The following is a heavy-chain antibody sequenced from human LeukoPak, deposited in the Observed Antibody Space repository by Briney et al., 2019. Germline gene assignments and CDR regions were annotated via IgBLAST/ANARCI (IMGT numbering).Heavy chain of an antibody. V-gene: IGHV4-61*02. CDR1: GGSISSGSYY. Sequence: MTSETLSLTCTVSGGSISSGSYYWSWIRQPAGKGLEWIGRIYTSGSTNYNPSLKSRVTILVDTSKNQFSLKLSSVTAADTAVYYCARGLSTEPEVAYYYYMDVWGKGTTVTVSS. D-gene: IGHD1-1*01. J-gene: IGHJ6*03. CDR3: ARGLSTEPEVAYYYYMDV. CDR2: IYTSGST.